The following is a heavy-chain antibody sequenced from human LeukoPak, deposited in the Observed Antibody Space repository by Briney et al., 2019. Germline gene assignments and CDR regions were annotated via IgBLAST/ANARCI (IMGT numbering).Heavy chain of an antibody. Sequence: GGSLRLSCAASGFTFSSHGMSWVRQAPGKGLEWVSTISGSGDNTYYADSVKGRFNTSRDNSKNTLYLHMNSLRADDTAVYYCARDPSGTLETFDAWGQGTMVTVSS. CDR1: GFTFSSHG. D-gene: IGHD1-26*01. J-gene: IGHJ3*01. V-gene: IGHV3-23*01. CDR3: ARDPSGTLETFDA. CDR2: ISGSGDNT.